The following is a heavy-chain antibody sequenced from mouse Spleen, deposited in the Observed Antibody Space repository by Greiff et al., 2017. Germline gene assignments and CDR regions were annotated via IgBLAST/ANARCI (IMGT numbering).Heavy chain of an antibody. CDR3: TRPYRYDGGWYFDV. CDR2: IDPETGGT. CDR1: GYTFTDYE. D-gene: IGHD2-14*01. Sequence: QVQLQQSGAELVRPGASVTLSCKASGYTFTDYEMHWVKQTPVHGLEWIGAIDPETGGTAYNQKFKGKAILTADKSSSTAYMELRSLTSEDSAVYYCTRPYRYDGGWYFDVWGAGTTVTVSS. V-gene: IGHV1-15*01. J-gene: IGHJ1*01.